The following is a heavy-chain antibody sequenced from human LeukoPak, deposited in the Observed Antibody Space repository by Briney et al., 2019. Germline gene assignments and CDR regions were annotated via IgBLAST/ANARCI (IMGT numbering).Heavy chain of an antibody. CDR1: GFTFSSYG. V-gene: IGHV3-33*06. CDR3: AKSTYYYDSSGLGDY. Sequence: PGGSLRLSCAASGFTFSSYGMHWVRQAPGKGLEWVAVIWYDGSNKYYADSVKGRFTISRDNYKNTLYLQMNSLRAEDTAVYYCAKSTYYYDSSGLGDYWGQGPLVTVSS. J-gene: IGHJ4*02. CDR2: IWYDGSNK. D-gene: IGHD3-22*01.